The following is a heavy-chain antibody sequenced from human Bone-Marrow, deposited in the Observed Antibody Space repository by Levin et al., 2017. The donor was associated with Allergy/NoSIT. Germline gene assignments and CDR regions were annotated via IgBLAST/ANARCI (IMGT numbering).Heavy chain of an antibody. CDR1: RYTFTAYN. V-gene: IGHV1-2*02. CDR3: ARASFADYTPSSVADY. Sequence: ASVKVSCKALRYTFTAYNMHWVRQAPGQGLEWMGWINPHSGDTTYAQEFQGRVAITRDTSISTAYMELRRLQSDDSAFYYWARASFADYTPSSVADYWGQGTLVTVSS. CDR2: INPHSGDT. J-gene: IGHJ4*02. D-gene: IGHD3-3*01.